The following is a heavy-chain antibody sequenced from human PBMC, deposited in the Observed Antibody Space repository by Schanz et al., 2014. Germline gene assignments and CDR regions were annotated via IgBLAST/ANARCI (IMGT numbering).Heavy chain of an antibody. D-gene: IGHD6-13*01. CDR2: IKSKTDGGTR. J-gene: IGHJ4*02. V-gene: IGHV3-15*01. Sequence: EVQLVESGGGLVKPGGSLRLSCATSGFTLNNAWMNWVRQAPGKGLQWVARIKSKTDGGTRDYAAPVKGRFTISTDDSKNTVYLQMTSLQTEDTAVYYCAKSQGSSFDSWGQGTLVTVSS. CDR3: AKSQGSSFDS. CDR1: GFTLNNAW.